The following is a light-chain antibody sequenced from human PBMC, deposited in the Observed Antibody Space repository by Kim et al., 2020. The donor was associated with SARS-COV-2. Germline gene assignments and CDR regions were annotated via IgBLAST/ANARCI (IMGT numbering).Light chain of an antibody. V-gene: IGKV3-11*01. Sequence: EVVLTQSPATLSLSPGEIATLSCRASLSVSTRLAWYQQKPGQPPRLLMYEVSNRATATPARFSGSGSGTDFTLTISSLEPEDFAVYYCQQRKSWPLTFGQGTRLEIK. CDR2: EVS. CDR1: LSVSTR. J-gene: IGKJ5*01. CDR3: QQRKSWPLT.